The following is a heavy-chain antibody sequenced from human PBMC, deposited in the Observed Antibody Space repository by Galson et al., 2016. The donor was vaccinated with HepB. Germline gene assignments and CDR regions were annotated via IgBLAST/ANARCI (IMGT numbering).Heavy chain of an antibody. CDR3: AKYSGSNYPREDYHYPMDV. CDR1: GGTFSSYT. CDR2: IIPILDTP. V-gene: IGHV1-69*13. Sequence: SVKVSCKASGGTFSSYTLSWVRQPPGQGLEWMGGIIPILDTPNHAQKFQGRVTITADESTNTAYMELRGLRSEDTAVYYCAKYSGSNYPREDYHYPMDVWGQGTTVTVSS. D-gene: IGHD5-12*01. J-gene: IGHJ6*02.